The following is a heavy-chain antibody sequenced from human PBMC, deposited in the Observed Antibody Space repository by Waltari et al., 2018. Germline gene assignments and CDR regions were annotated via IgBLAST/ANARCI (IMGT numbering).Heavy chain of an antibody. CDR3: ARASPAGLDWFDP. J-gene: IGHJ5*02. CDR1: GGSISSGSYY. Sequence: QVQLQESGPGRVKPSQTLSLPCTVPGGSISSGSYYWRWIRQPAGKGLEWIGRIYTSGSTNYNPSLKSRVTISVDTSKNQFSLKLSSVTAADTAVYYCARASPAGLDWFDPWGQGTLVTVSS. CDR2: IYTSGST. D-gene: IGHD6-13*01. V-gene: IGHV4-61*02.